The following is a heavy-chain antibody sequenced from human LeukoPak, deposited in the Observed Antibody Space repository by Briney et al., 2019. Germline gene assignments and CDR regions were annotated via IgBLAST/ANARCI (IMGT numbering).Heavy chain of an antibody. CDR1: GYSFTSYW. CDR3: ARTYGGNSKIDY. J-gene: IGHJ4*02. CDR2: IYPGDSDT. V-gene: IGHV5-51*01. D-gene: IGHD4-23*01. Sequence: GESLEISCQGFGYSFTSYWIGWVRPMPGKGLECMGIIYPGDSDTIYSPSFQGQVTMSADESISTAYLQWTSLKASDTAMYYCARTYGGNSKIDYWGRGTLVTVSS.